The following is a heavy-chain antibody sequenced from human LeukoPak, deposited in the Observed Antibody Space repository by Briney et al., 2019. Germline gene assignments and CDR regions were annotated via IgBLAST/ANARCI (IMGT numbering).Heavy chain of an antibody. CDR3: AKDRFNLGLSFLDS. V-gene: IGHV3-30*18. D-gene: IGHD3-16*02. J-gene: IGHJ4*02. CDR2: ISFDGNTQ. Sequence: GRSLRLSCAASGFSFSDYGMHWVRQAPGKGLEWLAMISFDGNTQNYADSVRGRFSISRDNSKDTLYLQMHSLRAEDTAVYYCAKDRFNLGLSFLDSWGQGVLVTVSS. CDR1: GFSFSDYG.